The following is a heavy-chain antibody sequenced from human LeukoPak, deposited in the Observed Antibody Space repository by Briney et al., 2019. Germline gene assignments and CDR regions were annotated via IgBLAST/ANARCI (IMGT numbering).Heavy chain of an antibody. J-gene: IGHJ4*02. D-gene: IGHD3-10*01. CDR2: MNPNSGNT. CDR3: ARGRRVRGVILSYYSDY. CDR1: GYTFTSYD. Sequence: GASVKVSCKASGYTFTSYDINWVRQATGQGLEWMGWMNPNSGNTGYAQKFQGRVTITRNTSISTAYMELSSLRSEDTAVYYCARGRRVRGVILSYYSDYWGQGTLVTVSS. V-gene: IGHV1-8*03.